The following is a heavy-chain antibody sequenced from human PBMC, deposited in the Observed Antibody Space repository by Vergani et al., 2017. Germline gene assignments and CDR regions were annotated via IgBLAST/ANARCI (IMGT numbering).Heavy chain of an antibody. D-gene: IGHD5-18*01. CDR2: IIPIFGTA. CDR1: GGTFSSYA. V-gene: IGHV1-69*06. Sequence: QVQLVQSGAEVKKPGSSVKVSCKASGGTFSSYAISWVRQAPGQGLEWMGRIIPIFGTANYAQKFQGRVTITADKSTSTAYMELSSLRSEDTAVYYCARGRGYSYGSGYYFDYWGQGTLVTVSS. CDR3: ARGRGYSYGSGYYFDY. J-gene: IGHJ4*02.